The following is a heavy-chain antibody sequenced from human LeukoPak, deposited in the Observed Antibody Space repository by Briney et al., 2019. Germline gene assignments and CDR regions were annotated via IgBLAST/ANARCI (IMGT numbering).Heavy chain of an antibody. Sequence: SETLSLTCTVSGGSISSYYWSWLRQPPGKGLEWIGYIYYSGSTNYNPSLKSRVTISVDTSKNQFSLNLSSVTAADTAIYYCARLGGATSPFGYWGQGTLVTVSS. CDR3: ARLGGATSPFGY. CDR2: IYYSGST. J-gene: IGHJ4*02. V-gene: IGHV4-59*08. CDR1: GGSISSYY. D-gene: IGHD1-26*01.